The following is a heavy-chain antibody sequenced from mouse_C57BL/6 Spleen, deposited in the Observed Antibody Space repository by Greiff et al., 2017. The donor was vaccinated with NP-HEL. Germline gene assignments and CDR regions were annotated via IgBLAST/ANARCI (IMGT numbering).Heavy chain of an antibody. CDR3: TRKAGLGRGYFDY. CDR1: GFTFSDAW. Sequence: EVMLVESGGGLVQPGGSMKLSRAASGFTFSDAWMDWVRQSPEKGLEWVAEIRNKANNHATYYAESVKGRFTISRDDSKSSVYLQMNSLRAEDTGIYYCTRKAGLGRGYFDYWGQGTTLTVSS. CDR2: IRNKANNHAT. D-gene: IGHD4-1*01. V-gene: IGHV6-6*01. J-gene: IGHJ2*01.